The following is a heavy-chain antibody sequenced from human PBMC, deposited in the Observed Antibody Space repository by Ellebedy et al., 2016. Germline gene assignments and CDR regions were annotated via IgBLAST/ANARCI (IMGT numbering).Heavy chain of an antibody. D-gene: IGHD2-2*01. J-gene: IGHJ6*02. CDR3: AKDLEVVPVYGMDV. V-gene: IGHV3-48*01. CDR1: GFTFSSYS. Sequence: GGSLRLSCAASGFTFSSYSMNWVRQAPGKGLEWVSYISSSSSTIYYADSVKGRFTISRDNSKNTLYLQMNSLRAEDTALYYCAKDLEVVPVYGMDVWGQGTTVTVSS. CDR2: ISSSSSTI.